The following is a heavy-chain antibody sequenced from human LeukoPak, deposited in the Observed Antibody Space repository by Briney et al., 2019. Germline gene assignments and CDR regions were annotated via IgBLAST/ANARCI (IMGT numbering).Heavy chain of an antibody. V-gene: IGHV4-34*01. J-gene: IGHJ5*02. Sequence: SETLSLTCAVYGGLFSGYYWSWIRQPPGKGLEWIGEINHSGSTNYNPSLKSRVTISVDTSKNQFSLKLSSVTAAGTAVYYCARGDGIDNWFGPWGQGTLVTVSS. CDR2: INHSGST. CDR3: ARGDGIDNWFGP. D-gene: IGHD1-1*01. CDR1: GGLFSGYY.